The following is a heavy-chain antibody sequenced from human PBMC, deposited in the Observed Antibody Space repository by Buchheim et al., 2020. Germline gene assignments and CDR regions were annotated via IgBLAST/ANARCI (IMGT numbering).Heavy chain of an antibody. CDR2: IYPGDSDT. J-gene: IGHJ4*02. CDR3: ARRTQPLRHVKDIVATIVDY. CDR1: GYRFSDYW. D-gene: IGHD5-12*01. V-gene: IGHV5-51*01. Sequence: EVQLVQSGTEVKKAGESLKISCKGSGYRFSDYWIGWVRQMPGKGLEWMGIIYPGDSDTRYSPSFQGQVTISADKSISTAYLQWSSLKASDTAMYYCARRTQPLRHVKDIVATIVDYWGQGTL.